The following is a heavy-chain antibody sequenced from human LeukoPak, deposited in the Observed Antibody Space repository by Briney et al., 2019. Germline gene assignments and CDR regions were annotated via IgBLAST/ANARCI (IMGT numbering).Heavy chain of an antibody. CDR1: GYTFTSNY. CDR2: IYPRDGST. J-gene: IGHJ4*02. V-gene: IGHV1-46*01. CDR3: ARDQEGFDY. Sequence: ASVKVSCKASGYTFTSNYIHWVRQAPGQGLEWMGMIYPRDGSTSYAQKFQGRVTVTRDTSTSTVHMGLSGRRSEDTAVYYCARDQEGFDYWGQGTLVTVSS.